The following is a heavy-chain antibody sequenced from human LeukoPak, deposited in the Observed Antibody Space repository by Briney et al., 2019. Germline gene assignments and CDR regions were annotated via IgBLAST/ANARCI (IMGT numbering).Heavy chain of an antibody. V-gene: IGHV3-33*01. CDR2: IWHDGGRK. J-gene: IGHJ4*02. D-gene: IGHD5-12*01. CDR3: ARDIGNSGFNLDY. CDR1: GFTFSTHG. Sequence: GGSLRLSCVVSGFTFSTHGFHWVRQAPGKGLEWVSVIWHDGGRKEYADSVRGRFTISRDNSNLYLQMNSLRAEDTAIYYCARDIGNSGFNLDYWGQGNPVTVSS.